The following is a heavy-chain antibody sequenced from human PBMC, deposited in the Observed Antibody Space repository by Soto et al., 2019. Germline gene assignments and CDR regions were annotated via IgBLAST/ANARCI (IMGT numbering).Heavy chain of an antibody. CDR2: INAGNGNT. V-gene: IGHV1-3*01. CDR1: GYTFTSHA. J-gene: IGHJ5*02. CDR3: ARGCSSTSCYHWFDP. D-gene: IGHD2-2*01. Sequence: ASVKVSCKASGYTFTSHAMHWVRQAPGQRLEWMGWINAGNGNTKYSQKFQGRVTITRDTSASTAYMELSSLRSEDTAVYYCARGCSSTSCYHWFDPWGQGTLVTVSS.